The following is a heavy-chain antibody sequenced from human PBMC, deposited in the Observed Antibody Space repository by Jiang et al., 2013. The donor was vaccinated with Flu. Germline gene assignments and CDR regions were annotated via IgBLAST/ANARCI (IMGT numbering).Heavy chain of an antibody. Sequence: KGRFTISRDNSKNTLYLQMNSLRAEDTAVYYCAKDGGATLDYWGQGTLVTVSS. CDR3: AKDGGATLDY. V-gene: IGHV3-30*02. D-gene: IGHD1-26*01. J-gene: IGHJ4*02.